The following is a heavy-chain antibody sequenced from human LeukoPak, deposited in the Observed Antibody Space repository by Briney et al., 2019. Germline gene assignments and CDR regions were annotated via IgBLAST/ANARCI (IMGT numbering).Heavy chain of an antibody. V-gene: IGHV4-4*07. CDR3: ARATIAAAGTGLLPWGKGQSNWFDP. J-gene: IGHJ5*02. D-gene: IGHD6-13*01. CDR1: GDSISSYY. CDR2: IHPSGST. Sequence: SETLSLTCTVSGDSISSYYWSWIRQPAGKGLEWIGRIHPSGSTNYNPSLKSRVTLSVDTSKNQFSLKLSSVTAADTAVYYCARATIAAAGTGLLPWGKGQSNWFDPWGQGTLVTVSS.